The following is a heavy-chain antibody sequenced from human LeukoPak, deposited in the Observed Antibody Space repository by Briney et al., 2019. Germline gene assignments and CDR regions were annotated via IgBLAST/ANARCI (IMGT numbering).Heavy chain of an antibody. D-gene: IGHD2-2*01. V-gene: IGHV3-15*01. CDR3: TTMPLGYCSSASCYAPSDY. J-gene: IGHJ4*02. CDR1: GFTFSTAC. CDR2: ISSKTDDRTT. Sequence: KTGGSLRLSCAASGFTFSTACMSWVRQAPGKGLEWVGRISSKTDDRTTDYATPVKGRFTISRDDSKNTLYLQMNSLKPEDTAVYYCTTMPLGYCSSASCYAPSDYWGQGTLVTVSS.